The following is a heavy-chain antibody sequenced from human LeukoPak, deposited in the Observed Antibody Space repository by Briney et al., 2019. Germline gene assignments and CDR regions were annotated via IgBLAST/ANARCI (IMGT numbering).Heavy chain of an antibody. D-gene: IGHD2/OR15-2a*01. V-gene: IGHV3-23*01. J-gene: IGHJ5*02. Sequence: GGSLRLSCAASGVIISSYAMSWVRQAPGKGLESVSAINGRGDNTYYADFVKGRFTISRDNSKSTVYLQMNSLRTEDTAVYYCAKDRVSPGFNWFDPWGQGTLVTVSS. CDR3: AKDRVSPGFNWFDP. CDR2: INGRGDNT. CDR1: GVIISSYA.